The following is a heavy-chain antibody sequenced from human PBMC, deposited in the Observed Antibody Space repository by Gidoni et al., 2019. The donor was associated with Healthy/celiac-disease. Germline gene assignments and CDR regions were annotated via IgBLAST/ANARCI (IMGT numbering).Heavy chain of an antibody. CDR1: GGSFSGYY. J-gene: IGHJ4*02. CDR3: ARGGGTLDY. Sequence: QVQLQQWGAGLFKPSETLSLTCAGYGGSFSGYYWSWIRQPPGKGLEWIGEINHSGSTNYNPSLKSRVTISVDTSKNQFSLKLSSVTAADTAVYYCARGGGTLDYWGQVTLVTVSS. CDR2: INHSGST. V-gene: IGHV4-34*01. D-gene: IGHD3-16*01.